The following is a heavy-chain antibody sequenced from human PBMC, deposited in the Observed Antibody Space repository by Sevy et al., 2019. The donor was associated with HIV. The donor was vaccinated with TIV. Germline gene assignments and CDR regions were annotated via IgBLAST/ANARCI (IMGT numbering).Heavy chain of an antibody. CDR1: GFTFSSYA. D-gene: IGHD3-10*01. CDR2: ISGGGDSR. Sequence: GGSLRLSCAASGFTFSSYAMSWVRQAPGKGLEWVSVISGGGDSRYYVDSVKGRFTISRDNSKNTLYLQMNSLRAEDTAVYYCVKEGRGYHSSGSSDYWGQGALVTVPQ. CDR3: VKEGRGYHSSGSSDY. V-gene: IGHV3-23*01. J-gene: IGHJ4*02.